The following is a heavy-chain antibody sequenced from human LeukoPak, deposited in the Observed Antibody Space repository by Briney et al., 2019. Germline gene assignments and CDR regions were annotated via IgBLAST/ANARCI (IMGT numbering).Heavy chain of an antibody. V-gene: IGHV3-53*01. CDR1: GFTVSSNY. Sequence: GGSLRLSCAASGFTVSSNYMSWVRQAPGKGLEWVSVIYSGGSTYYSDSVKGRFTISRDNSKNTLYLQMNSLRAEDTAVYYCARGVVFIAAAGGYYFDYWGQGTLVTVSS. CDR3: ARGVVFIAAAGGYYFDY. J-gene: IGHJ4*02. CDR2: IYSGGST. D-gene: IGHD6-13*01.